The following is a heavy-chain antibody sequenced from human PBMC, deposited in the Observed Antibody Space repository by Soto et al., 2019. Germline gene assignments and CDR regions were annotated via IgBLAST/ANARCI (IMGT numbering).Heavy chain of an antibody. V-gene: IGHV3-7*01. Sequence: LRLSCAASGFSFSNYWMAWVRQGPGKGLEWVANIEQDGSDKFYVDSLRGRFTISRDNAKNSLYLQMNSLRAEDTAVYYCARALGHSSSWYGDSWGQRTPATVSS. CDR1: GFSFSNYW. CDR3: ARALGHSSSWYGDS. D-gene: IGHD6-13*01. J-gene: IGHJ4*02. CDR2: IEQDGSDK.